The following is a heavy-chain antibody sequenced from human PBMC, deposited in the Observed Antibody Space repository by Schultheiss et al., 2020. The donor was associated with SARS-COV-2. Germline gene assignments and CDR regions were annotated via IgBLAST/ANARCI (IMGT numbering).Heavy chain of an antibody. CDR3: AKEGGGSCYLICPSDY. V-gene: IGHV3-30*18. CDR2: ISYDGSNK. Sequence: GGSLRLSCAASGFTFSSFGMHWVRQAPGKGLEWVAVISYDGSNKYYADSVKGRFTISRDNSKNTLYLQMNSLRAEDTAVYYCAKEGGGSCYLICPSDYWGQGTLVTVSS. J-gene: IGHJ4*02. CDR1: GFTFSSFG. D-gene: IGHD2-15*01.